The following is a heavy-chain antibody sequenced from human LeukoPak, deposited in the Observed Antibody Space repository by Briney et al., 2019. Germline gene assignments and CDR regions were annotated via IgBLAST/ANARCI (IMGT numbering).Heavy chain of an antibody. CDR1: GGTFSSYA. V-gene: IGHV1-69*06. J-gene: IGHJ6*03. D-gene: IGHD3-16*02. CDR3: ARGSGGAMVSYYHNYYMDV. CDR2: IIPIFGTA. Sequence: SVKVSCKASGGTFSSYAISWVRQAPGQGLEWMGGIIPIFGTANYAQKFQGRVTITADKSTSTAYMELSSLRSEDTAVYYCARGSGGAMVSYYHNYYMDVWGKGTTVTISS.